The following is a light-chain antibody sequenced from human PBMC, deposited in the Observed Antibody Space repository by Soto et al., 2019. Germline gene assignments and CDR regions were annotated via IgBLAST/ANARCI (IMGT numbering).Light chain of an antibody. J-gene: IGKJ2*01. CDR2: AAS. Sequence: DIQMTQSPSSLSASVGDRVTITCRASQNIRSYLNWYQQRPGKTPNLLVYAASNLRGGVPSRFSGGGSGTDFTLTISSLQPEDFATYYCQQIHSTSSYTFGQGTKVDIK. V-gene: IGKV1-39*01. CDR1: QNIRSY. CDR3: QQIHSTSSYT.